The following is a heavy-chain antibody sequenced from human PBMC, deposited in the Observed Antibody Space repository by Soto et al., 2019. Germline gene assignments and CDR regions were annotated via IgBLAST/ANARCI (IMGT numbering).Heavy chain of an antibody. Sequence: PGGSLRLSCAASGFTFTRYSMNWGRQAPGKGLEWVSSISSTTNYISYAASMKGRFTVSRDNAKNSVYLEMNSLSAEDTAVYYCARESEDLTSNFDYWGQGTLVTVSS. CDR1: GFTFTRYS. J-gene: IGHJ4*02. CDR2: ISSTTNYI. CDR3: ARESEDLTSNFDY. V-gene: IGHV3-21*01.